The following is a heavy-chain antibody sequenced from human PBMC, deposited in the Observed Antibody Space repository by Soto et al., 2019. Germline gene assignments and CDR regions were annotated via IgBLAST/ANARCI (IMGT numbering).Heavy chain of an antibody. CDR2: IIPIFGTA. D-gene: IGHD6-19*01. CDR1: GGTFSSYA. CDR3: ARGVVAVGYYFDY. J-gene: IGHJ4*02. V-gene: IGHV1-69*13. Sequence: GASVKVSCKASGGTFSSYAISWVRQAPGQGLEWMGGIIPIFGTANYAQKFQGRVTITADESTSTAYMELSSLRSEDTAVYYCARGVVAVGYYFDYWGQGTLVTSPQ.